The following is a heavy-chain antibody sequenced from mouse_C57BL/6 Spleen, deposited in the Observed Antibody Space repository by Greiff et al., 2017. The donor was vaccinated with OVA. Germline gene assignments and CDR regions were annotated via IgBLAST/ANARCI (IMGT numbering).Heavy chain of an antibody. V-gene: IGHV1-64*01. Sequence: QVQLQQPGAELVKPGASVKLSCKASGYTFTSYWMHWVKQRPGQGLEWIGMIHPNSGSTNYNEKFKSKATLTVDKSSSTAYMQLSSLTSEDSAVYYCARWDYDPLDDYWGQGTTLTVSS. CDR3: ARWDYDPLDDY. D-gene: IGHD2-4*01. J-gene: IGHJ2*01. CDR2: IHPNSGST. CDR1: GYTFTSYW.